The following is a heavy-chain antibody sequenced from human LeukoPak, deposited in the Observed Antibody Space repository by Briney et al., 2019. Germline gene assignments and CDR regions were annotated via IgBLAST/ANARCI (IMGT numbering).Heavy chain of an antibody. D-gene: IGHD2-2*01. CDR1: GGSISSGGYY. CDR3: AREALSLGVPAAIDYYYYYMDV. V-gene: IGHV4-31*03. J-gene: IGHJ6*03. CDR2: IYYSGST. Sequence: SQTLSLTCTVSGGSISSGGYYWSWIRQHPGKGLEWIGYIYYSGSTYYNPSLKSRVTISVDTSKNQFSLKLSSVTAADTAVYYCAREALSLGVPAAIDYYYYYMDVWGKGTTVTVSS.